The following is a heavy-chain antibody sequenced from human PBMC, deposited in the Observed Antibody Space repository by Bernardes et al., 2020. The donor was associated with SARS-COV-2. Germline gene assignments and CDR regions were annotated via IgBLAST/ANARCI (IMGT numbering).Heavy chain of an antibody. CDR1: GFTFSSYW. V-gene: IGHV3-7*04. CDR2: IKQDGSEK. J-gene: IGHJ6*02. CDR3: ARDQRVGSFGELFPYYYYYGMDV. Sequence: GGSLRLSCAASGFTFSSYWMSWVRQAPGKGLEWVANIKQDGSEKYYVDSVKGRFTISRDNAKNSLYLQMNSLRAEDTAVYYCARDQRVGSFGELFPYYYYYGMDVWDQGTTVTVSS. D-gene: IGHD3-10*01.